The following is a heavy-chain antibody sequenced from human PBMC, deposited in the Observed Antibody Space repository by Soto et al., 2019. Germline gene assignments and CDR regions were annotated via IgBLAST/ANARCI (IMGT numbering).Heavy chain of an antibody. D-gene: IGHD1-26*01. J-gene: IGHJ6*02. CDR3: ARNWMHGGSYFHYYGMDV. CDR1: GGSISSYY. CDR2: IYYSGST. Sequence: PSETLSLTCTVSGGSISSYYWSWIRQPPGKGLEWIGYIYYSGSTNYNPSLKSRVTISVDTSKNQFSLKLSSVTAADTAVYYCARNWMHGGSYFHYYGMDVWGQGTTVTVSS. V-gene: IGHV4-59*01.